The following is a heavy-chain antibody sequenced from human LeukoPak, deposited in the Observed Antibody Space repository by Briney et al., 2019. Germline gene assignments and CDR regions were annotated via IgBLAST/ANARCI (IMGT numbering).Heavy chain of an antibody. J-gene: IGHJ4*02. D-gene: IGHD2-2*01. CDR3: AKGCSSTNCPPDY. V-gene: IGHV3-9*01. CDR1: GFTFDDYA. CDR2: ITWNSGSM. Sequence: GRSLRLSCAASGFTFDDYAMHWVRQAPGKGLEWVSGITWNSGSMAYADSVKGRFTISRDNAKNSLYLQMNSLRAEDTAFYYCAKGCSSTNCPPDYLGQGTLVTVSS.